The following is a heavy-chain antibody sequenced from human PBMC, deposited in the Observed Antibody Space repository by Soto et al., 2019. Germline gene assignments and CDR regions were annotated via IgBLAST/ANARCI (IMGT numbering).Heavy chain of an antibody. CDR3: ATIRGSGSHNWYFDL. CDR2: IYYDGSNK. D-gene: IGHD3-10*01. V-gene: IGHV3-33*01. J-gene: IGHJ2*01. Sequence: QVQLVESGGGEVQPGRSLRLSCVASGFTFRNYGMQWVRQAPGKGLEWVALIYYDGSNKYYADPVKGRFTISKDNSKNTLYLQMNSLRGEDTAVYFCATIRGSGSHNWYFDLWGRGTLVTFSS. CDR1: GFTFRNYG.